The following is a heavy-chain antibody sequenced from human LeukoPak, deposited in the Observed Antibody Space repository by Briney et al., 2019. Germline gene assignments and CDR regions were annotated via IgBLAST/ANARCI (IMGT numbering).Heavy chain of an antibody. CDR1: GGSISSSSYY. CDR2: IYYSGST. CDR3: ARILECLLDFDY. D-gene: IGHD3-3*01. V-gene: IGHV4-39*07. J-gene: IGHJ4*02. Sequence: SETLSLTCTVSGGSISSSSYYWGWIRQPPGKGLEWIGSIYYSGSTYYNPSLKSRVTISVDTSKNQFSLKLSSVTAADTAVYYCARILECLLDFDYWGQGTLVTVSS.